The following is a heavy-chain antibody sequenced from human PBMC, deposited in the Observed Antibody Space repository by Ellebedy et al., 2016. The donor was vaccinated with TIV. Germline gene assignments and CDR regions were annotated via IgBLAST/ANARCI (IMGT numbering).Heavy chain of an antibody. CDR2: ITPFNGNT. V-gene: IGHV1-45*02. Sequence: ASVKVSCKASGYTFTYRYLHWVRQAPGQALEWMGWITPFNGNTNYAQKFQDRVTITRDTSASTAYMELSSLRSEDTAVYYCARDVGNYDYVWGSYRPHDAFDIWGQGTMVTVSS. J-gene: IGHJ3*02. CDR1: GYTFTYRY. CDR3: ARDVGNYDYVWGSYRPHDAFDI. D-gene: IGHD3-16*02.